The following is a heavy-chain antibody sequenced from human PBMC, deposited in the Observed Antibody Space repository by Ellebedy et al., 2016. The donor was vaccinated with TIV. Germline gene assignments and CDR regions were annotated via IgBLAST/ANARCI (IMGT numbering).Heavy chain of an antibody. Sequence: GESLKISCAASGFTFSSYGMHWVRQAPGKGLEWVAVIWYDGSNKYYADSVKGRFTISRDNSKNTLYLQMNSLRAEDTAVYYCARDYGYCSSTSCYYYYYGMDVWGQGTTVTVSS. CDR2: IWYDGSNK. V-gene: IGHV3-33*01. CDR3: ARDYGYCSSTSCYYYYYGMDV. D-gene: IGHD2-2*01. CDR1: GFTFSSYG. J-gene: IGHJ6*02.